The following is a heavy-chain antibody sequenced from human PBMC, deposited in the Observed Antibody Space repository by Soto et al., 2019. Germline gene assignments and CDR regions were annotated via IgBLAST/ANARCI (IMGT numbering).Heavy chain of an antibody. Sequence: PSETLSLTCTVSGGSISSGGYYWSWIRQHPGKGLEWIGYIYYSGNTYYNPSLKSRLIISIDTSKNQFSLKVGSVTAADTAVYYCAREGVCDSRGSCSDAFDIWGPGTMVTVSS. J-gene: IGHJ3*02. CDR3: AREGVCDSRGSCSDAFDI. CDR2: IYYSGNT. V-gene: IGHV4-30-4*08. D-gene: IGHD3-22*01. CDR1: GGSISSGGYY.